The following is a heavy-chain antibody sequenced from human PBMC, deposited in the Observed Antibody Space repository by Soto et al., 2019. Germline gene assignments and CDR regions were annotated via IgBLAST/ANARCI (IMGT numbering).Heavy chain of an antibody. CDR1: GGSISSGGYY. CDR3: ARGGYWSCGSCSLAVYNWLDP. Sequence: PSETLSLTCTVSGGSISSGGYYWSWIRQHPGKGLEWIGYIYYSGSTYYNPSLKSRVTISVDTSKNQFSLKLSSVTAADTAVYYCARGGYWSCGSCSLAVYNWLDPWGQGTLVTVSS. V-gene: IGHV4-31*02. D-gene: IGHD2-15*01. CDR2: IYYSGST. J-gene: IGHJ5*02.